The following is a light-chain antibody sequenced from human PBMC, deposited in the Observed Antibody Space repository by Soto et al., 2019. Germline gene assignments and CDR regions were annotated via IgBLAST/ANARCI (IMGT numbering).Light chain of an antibody. V-gene: IGKV3-15*01. Sequence: EIGLTQSPGTLSLSPGERATLSCRASQSVSSDLAWYHQKPGQAPRLLIYGASTRATGIPARFSGSGSGTEFTLTINSLQSEDFAVYYCQQYNNWPRTFGQGTKVDI. CDR3: QQYNNWPRT. CDR2: GAS. CDR1: QSVSSD. J-gene: IGKJ1*01.